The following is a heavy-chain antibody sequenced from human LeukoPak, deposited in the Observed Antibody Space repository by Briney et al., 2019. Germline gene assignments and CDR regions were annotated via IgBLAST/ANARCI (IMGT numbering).Heavy chain of an antibody. CDR3: AKRDDFWSGYYYFDY. J-gene: IGHJ4*02. CDR2: ISGSGGST. CDR1: GFTFSSYA. Sequence: EESLRLSCAASGFTFSSYAMSWVRQAPGKGLEWVSVISGSGGSTYYAESVKGRFTISRDNSKNTLYLQMNSLRAEDTAVYYCAKRDDFWSGYYYFDYWGQGTLVTVSS. V-gene: IGHV3-23*01. D-gene: IGHD3-3*01.